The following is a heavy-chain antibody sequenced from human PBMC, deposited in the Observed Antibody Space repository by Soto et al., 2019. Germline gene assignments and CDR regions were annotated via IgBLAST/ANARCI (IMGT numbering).Heavy chain of an antibody. CDR3: ARGARRGDGSRNPEDY. Sequence: QVQLVESGGGLVKPGGSLRLSCAASGFTFSDYYMTWIRQAPGKGLEWISYISSSGSTIYYADSVKGRFTISRDNAKNSLYRQMNSLRAEDTAVYYCARGARRGDGSRNPEDYWGQGTLVTVSS. J-gene: IGHJ4*02. V-gene: IGHV3-11*01. CDR1: GFTFSDYY. D-gene: IGHD1-26*01. CDR2: ISSSGSTI.